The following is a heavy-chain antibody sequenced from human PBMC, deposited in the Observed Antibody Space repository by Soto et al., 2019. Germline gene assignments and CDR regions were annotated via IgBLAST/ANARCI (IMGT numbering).Heavy chain of an antibody. V-gene: IGHV4-59*06. CDR1: GFTFSSYW. Sequence: PGGSLRLSCAASGFTFSSYWMSWVRQAPGKGLEWIGYMYHSGATYYNPSLKSRVTISVDTSKNQFSMKVSSVTAADTAVYYCATVLSYANIVSKIGAFDIWGQGTLVTVSS. CDR2: MYHSGAT. J-gene: IGHJ3*02. CDR3: ATVLSYANIVSKIGAFDI. D-gene: IGHD5-12*01.